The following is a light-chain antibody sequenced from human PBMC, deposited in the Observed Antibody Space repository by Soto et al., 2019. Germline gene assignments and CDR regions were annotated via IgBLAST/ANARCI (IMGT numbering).Light chain of an antibody. CDR1: QDISNY. Sequence: DIQMTQSPSSLSASVGDRVTITCRASQDISNYLAWYQQKPGKVPKLLIYAASTLQSGVPSRFSGSGSGTDFTRTISSLQPEDVATYYCQKYNSAPRTFGGGTKVEIK. V-gene: IGKV1-27*01. CDR2: AAS. CDR3: QKYNSAPRT. J-gene: IGKJ4*01.